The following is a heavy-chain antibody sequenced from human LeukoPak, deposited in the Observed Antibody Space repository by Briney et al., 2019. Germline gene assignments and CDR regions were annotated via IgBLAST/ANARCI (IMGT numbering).Heavy chain of an antibody. CDR3: ASFRYSGSYSDY. D-gene: IGHD1-26*01. J-gene: IGHJ4*02. CDR1: GGSISSSSYY. CDR2: TYYSGST. Sequence: SETLSLTCTVSGGSISSSSYYWGWIRQPPGKGLEWIGSTYYSGSTYYNPSLKSRVTISVDTSKNQFALKLSSVTAADTAVYYCASFRYSGSYSDYWGQGTLVTVSS. V-gene: IGHV4-39*01.